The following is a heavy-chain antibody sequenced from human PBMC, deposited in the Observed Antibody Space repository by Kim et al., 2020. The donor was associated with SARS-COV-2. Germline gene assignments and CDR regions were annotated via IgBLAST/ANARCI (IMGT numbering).Heavy chain of an antibody. V-gene: IGHV3-64D*09. CDR1: GFAFSTFA. J-gene: IGHJ4*02. CDR2: VSHNADST. CDR3: MKPVGPTWSKLYFDY. Sequence: GGSLRLSCSASGFAFSTFAMHWVRQAPGKGLEYVSAVSHNADSTYYADSVKGRFSISRDNSKNTLYLQMSSLRTEDTAVYYCMKPVGPTWSKLYFDYWGQGTLVTVPS. D-gene: IGHD1-26*01.